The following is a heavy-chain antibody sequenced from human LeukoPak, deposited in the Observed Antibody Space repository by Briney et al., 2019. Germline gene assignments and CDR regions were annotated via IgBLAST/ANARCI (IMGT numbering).Heavy chain of an antibody. D-gene: IGHD3-22*01. CDR2: IYSGGST. J-gene: IGHJ3*02. CDR3: ARGHYYDSSGPASGDAFDI. CDR1: GFTFSSYW. V-gene: IGHV3-53*01. Sequence: PGGSLRLSCAASGFTFSSYWMSWVRQAPGKGLEWVSVIYSGGSTYYADSVKGRFTISRDNSKNTLYLQMNSLRAEDTAVYYCARGHYYDSSGPASGDAFDIWGQGTMVTVSS.